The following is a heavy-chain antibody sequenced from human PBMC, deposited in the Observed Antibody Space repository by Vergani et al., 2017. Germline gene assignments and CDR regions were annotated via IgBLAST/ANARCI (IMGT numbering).Heavy chain of an antibody. CDR2: IYPGDSEV. Sequence: EKQLVQSGSETKKPGESLKISCQAFGYIFSNFWIGWVRQRPGRGLEWMGIIYPGDSEVKSNPTIRGQVIFSVDTSVNTAYLQWRSLQASDTATYYCAKTHDFSSLYSSYNWFDPWGQGTQVTVSS. CDR1: GYIFSNFW. V-gene: IGHV5-51*01. CDR3: AKTHDFSSLYSSYNWFDP. J-gene: IGHJ5*02. D-gene: IGHD3-3*01.